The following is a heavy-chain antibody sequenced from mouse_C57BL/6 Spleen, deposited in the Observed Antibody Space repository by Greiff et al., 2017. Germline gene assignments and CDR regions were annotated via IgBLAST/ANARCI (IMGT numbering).Heavy chain of an antibody. CDR1: GFNIKDYY. CDR2: IDPEGSET. D-gene: IGHD2-1*01. Sequence: VQLQQSGAELVKPGASVSLSCTASGFNIKDYYMHWVKQRTEQGLEWIGRIDPEGSETKYAPKFQGKATITAYTSSNTAYLQLSSLTAEDTAVYYCARYYYGNYYWGQGTTLTVSS. CDR3: ARYYYGNYY. V-gene: IGHV14-2*01. J-gene: IGHJ2*01.